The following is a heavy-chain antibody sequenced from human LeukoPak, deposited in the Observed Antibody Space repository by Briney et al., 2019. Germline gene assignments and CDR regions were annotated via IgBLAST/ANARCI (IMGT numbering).Heavy chain of an antibody. CDR3: ARCTTGRTFGSLREIKRSREIDY. CDR2: ISSSSSNI. Sequence: GGSLRLSCAASGFTFSSYVMHWVRQAPGKGLEWVSSISSSSSNIYYADSVKGRFTISRDNAKNSLYLQMNSLRVEDTAVYYCARCTTGRTFGSLREIKRSREIDYWGQGALVTVSS. V-gene: IGHV3-21*01. CDR1: GFTFSSYV. D-gene: IGHD1-1*01. J-gene: IGHJ4*02.